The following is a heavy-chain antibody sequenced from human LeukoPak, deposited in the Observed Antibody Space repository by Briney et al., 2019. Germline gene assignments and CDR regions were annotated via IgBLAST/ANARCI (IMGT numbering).Heavy chain of an antibody. V-gene: IGHV4-39*07. Sequence: SETLSLTCTVSGGSISSSSYYWGWIRQPPGKGLEWIGSIYYSGSTYYNPSLKSRVTISVDTSKNQFSLKLSSVTAADTAVYYCARGRGSLKYWGQGTLVTVSS. CDR3: ARGRGSLKY. CDR2: IYYSGST. D-gene: IGHD5-12*01. J-gene: IGHJ4*02. CDR1: GGSISSSSYY.